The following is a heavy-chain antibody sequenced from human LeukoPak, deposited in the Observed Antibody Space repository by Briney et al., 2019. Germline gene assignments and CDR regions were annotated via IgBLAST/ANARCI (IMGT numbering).Heavy chain of an antibody. Sequence: PSETLSLTCTVSGGSISSGGYYWSWIRQPPGKGLEWIGYIFHSESTYYNPSLKSRVTMSVDRSKNQFSLKLSSVTAADTAVYYCAREYDDSSWSFDYWGQGTLVTVSS. CDR2: IFHSEST. CDR1: GGSISSGGYY. D-gene: IGHD6-13*01. V-gene: IGHV4-30-2*01. J-gene: IGHJ4*02. CDR3: AREYDDSSWSFDY.